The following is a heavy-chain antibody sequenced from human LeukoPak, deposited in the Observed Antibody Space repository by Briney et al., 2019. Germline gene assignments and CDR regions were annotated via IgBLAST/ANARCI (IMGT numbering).Heavy chain of an antibody. CDR1: GFTFSDYY. J-gene: IGHJ4*02. CDR2: ISSSGSTI. CDR3: VTFRDGYNLNYFDY. Sequence: PGGSLRLSCAASGFTFSDYYMSWIRQAPGKGLEWVSYISSSGSTIYYADSVKGRFTISRDNAKNSLYLQMNSLRAEDTAVYYCVTFRDGYNLNYFDYWGQGTLVTVSS. V-gene: IGHV3-11*01. D-gene: IGHD5-24*01.